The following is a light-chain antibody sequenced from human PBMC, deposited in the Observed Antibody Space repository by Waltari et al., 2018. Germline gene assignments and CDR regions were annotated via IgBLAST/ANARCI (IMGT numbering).Light chain of an antibody. CDR2: RND. V-gene: IGLV1-47*01. J-gene: IGLJ3*02. CDR1: SPNLGSSF. CDR3: AAWDDSLTVR. Sequence: QSVLTQPPPASGTPGQRATIPCSGSSPNLGSSFVCWYQHLPGTAPKLLIYRNDQRPSGVPDRFSGSRSGTSASLAISGLRSEDEADYYCAAWDDSLTVRFGGGTKLTVL.